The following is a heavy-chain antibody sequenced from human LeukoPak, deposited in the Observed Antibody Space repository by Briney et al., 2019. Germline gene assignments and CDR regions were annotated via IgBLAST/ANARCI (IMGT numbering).Heavy chain of an antibody. V-gene: IGHV4-59*01. CDR2: IYNSGST. D-gene: IGHD5-18*01. Sequence: SETLSLTCTVSGGSLNSYYWSWIRQPPGKGLEWIGYIYNSGSTNYNPSLKSRVTISVDTSKNQFSLKLSSVTAADTAVYYCARAEGTAMVTPAGSEGDLYYYYMDVWGKGTTVTVSS. CDR3: ARAEGTAMVTPAGSEGDLYYYYMDV. CDR1: GGSLNSYY. J-gene: IGHJ6*03.